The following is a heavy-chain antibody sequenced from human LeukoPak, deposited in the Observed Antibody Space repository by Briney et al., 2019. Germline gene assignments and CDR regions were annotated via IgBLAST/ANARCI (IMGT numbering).Heavy chain of an antibody. V-gene: IGHV3-20*04. J-gene: IGHJ3*02. CDR1: GFTFDDYG. CDR3: ARYIYYDSSGYLNDAFDI. D-gene: IGHD3-22*01. CDR2: INWNGGST. Sequence: LTGGSLRLSCAASGFTFDDYGMSWVRQAPGKGLEWVSGINWNGGSTGYADSVKGRFTISRDNAKNSLYLQMNSLRAEDTAVYYCARYIYYDSSGYLNDAFDIWGQGTMVTVSS.